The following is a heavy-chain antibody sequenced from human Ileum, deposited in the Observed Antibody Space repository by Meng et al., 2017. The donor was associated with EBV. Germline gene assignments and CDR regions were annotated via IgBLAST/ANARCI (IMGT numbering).Heavy chain of an antibody. Sequence: QVQLQESGPGLVKPSDPLSLSCVVPGYSISTTNWWGWIRQPPGKGLEWIGHIYYSGTTYNNPSLKSRVTMSIDPSKNQFSLKLSSVTAVDTAVYYCARNSESGSYIDYWGLGTLVTVSS. J-gene: IGHJ4*02. CDR2: IYYSGTT. V-gene: IGHV4-28*01. CDR3: ARNSESGSYIDY. D-gene: IGHD1-26*01. CDR1: GYSISTTNW.